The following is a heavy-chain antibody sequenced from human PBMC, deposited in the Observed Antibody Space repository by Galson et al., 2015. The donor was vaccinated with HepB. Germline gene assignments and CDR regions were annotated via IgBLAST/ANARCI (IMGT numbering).Heavy chain of an antibody. CDR1: GFTFSDPY. CDR3: VGGRGSYYGLSAFDI. Sequence: SLRLSCAASGFTFSDPYMDWVRQAPGKGLEWVGRSRNKANTYNTEYAASVKGRFTISRDDSKNSLYLQMNSLKTEDTAVYYCVGGRGSYYGLSAFDIWSQGTMVTVSS. V-gene: IGHV3-72*01. J-gene: IGHJ3*02. D-gene: IGHD1-26*01. CDR2: SRNKANTYNT.